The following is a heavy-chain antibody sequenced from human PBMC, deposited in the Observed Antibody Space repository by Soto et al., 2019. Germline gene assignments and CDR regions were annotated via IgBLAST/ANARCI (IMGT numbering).Heavy chain of an antibody. V-gene: IGHV3-23*01. CDR3: ARKVLGSTSRPDWWYFEL. J-gene: IGHJ2*01. CDR1: GFTFINYA. CDR2: ISGGGDRT. Sequence: EVQLLESGGGLVQPGGSLRLSCVGSGFTFINYAMNWVRQTPGKGLEWVSTISGGGDRTFDADTVKGRFTISRDNSKKTVNLQMNSLRADDTAVYYCARKVLGSTSRPDWWYFELWGRGTLVTVSS. D-gene: IGHD2-2*01.